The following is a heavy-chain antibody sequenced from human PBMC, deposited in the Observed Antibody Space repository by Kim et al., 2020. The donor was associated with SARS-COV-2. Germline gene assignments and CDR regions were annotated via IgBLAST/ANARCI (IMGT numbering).Heavy chain of an antibody. CDR1: GFTFSTYW. D-gene: IGHD4-17*01. CDR2: INQGGTEK. Sequence: GGSLRLSCAASGFTFSTYWMTWVRQAPGKGLEWVANINQGGTEKYYVDSVKGRFTISRDNAKNSLFLDVNSLRVEDTAVYYCASTHYGVYVWGQGTLVTV. V-gene: IGHV3-7*01. J-gene: IGHJ4*02. CDR3: ASTHYGVYV.